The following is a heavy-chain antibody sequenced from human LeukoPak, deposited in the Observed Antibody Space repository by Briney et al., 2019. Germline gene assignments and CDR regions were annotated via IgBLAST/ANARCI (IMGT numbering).Heavy chain of an antibody. V-gene: IGHV3-66*01. CDR2: TYSGDTT. Sequence: GRSLRLSCAASGFILSSNHINWVRQTPAKGLEWVSITYSGDTTYYADSVKGRFTISRDNSKNTLYLEMNSLRVEDTAVYFCARERAGSRVLDCWGQGNVVTVSS. J-gene: IGHJ4*02. CDR1: GFILSSNH. CDR3: ARERAGSRVLDC. D-gene: IGHD3-10*01.